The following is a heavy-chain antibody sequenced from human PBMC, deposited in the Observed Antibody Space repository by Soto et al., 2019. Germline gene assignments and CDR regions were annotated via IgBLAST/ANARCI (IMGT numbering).Heavy chain of an antibody. CDR2: EYKGST. CDR1: GASISRDH. Sequence: QVQLQESGPGLVKPSETLSLTCTVSGASISRDHWNWIRQPPGQGLEWIGEYKGSTNSNPSHNTRPTITVDTTKNRCSAKLSFVTAAGTAVDFCATFTSDGGGAGHWGQGTLVPVSS. J-gene: IGHJ4*02. D-gene: IGHD2-2*01. CDR3: ATFTSDGGGAGH. V-gene: IGHV4-59*12.